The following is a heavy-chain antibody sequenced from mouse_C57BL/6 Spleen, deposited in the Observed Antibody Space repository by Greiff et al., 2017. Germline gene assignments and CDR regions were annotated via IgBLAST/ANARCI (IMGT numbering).Heavy chain of an antibody. CDR1: GFTFSDYG. J-gene: IGHJ2*01. V-gene: IGHV5-17*01. Sequence: EVQGVESGGGLVKPGGSLKLSCAASGFTFSDYGMHWVRQAPEKGLEWVAYISSGSSTIYYADTVKGRFTISRDNAKNTLFLQMTSLRSEDTDMYYCARRGYDYPYYCDYWGQGTTLTVSS. D-gene: IGHD2-4*01. CDR2: ISSGSSTI. CDR3: ARRGYDYPYYCDY.